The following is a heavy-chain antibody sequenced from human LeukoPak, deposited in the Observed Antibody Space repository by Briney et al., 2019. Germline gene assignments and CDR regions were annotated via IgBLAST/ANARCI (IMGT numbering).Heavy chain of an antibody. V-gene: IGHV3-23*01. Sequence: GGSLRLSCAASGCTISSYAMSWVRQAPGKGLEWVSAISGSGGSTYYADSVKRHFTISRDNSKNTLYLQMNSLRAEDTAVYYCASLWGDYWGQGTLVTVSS. J-gene: IGHJ4*02. CDR2: ISGSGGST. CDR1: GCTISSYA. CDR3: ASLWGDY. D-gene: IGHD3-16*02.